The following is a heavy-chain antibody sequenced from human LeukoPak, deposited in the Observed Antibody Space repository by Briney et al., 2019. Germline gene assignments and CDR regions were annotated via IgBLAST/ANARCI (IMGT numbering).Heavy chain of an antibody. Sequence: SGGSLRLSCAASGFTFSSYVLSWVRQAPGKGLEWVSNICGSGSGVSTSYAESVKGRFTISSDNSKNTLYLQMNSMTAEDTAVYYCAKSGYNRFDYWGQGTLVTVSS. V-gene: IGHV3-23*01. D-gene: IGHD5-24*01. J-gene: IGHJ4*02. CDR2: ICGSGSGVST. CDR3: AKSGYNRFDY. CDR1: GFTFSSYV.